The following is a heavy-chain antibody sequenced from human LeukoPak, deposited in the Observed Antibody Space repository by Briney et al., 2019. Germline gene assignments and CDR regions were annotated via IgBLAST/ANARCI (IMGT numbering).Heavy chain of an antibody. CDR2: INHSGST. V-gene: IGHV4-34*01. CDR3: ARLKAVGLNDAFDI. CDR1: GGSFGGYY. J-gene: IGHJ3*02. D-gene: IGHD4/OR15-4a*01. Sequence: PSETLSLTCAVYGGSFGGYYWSWIRQPPGKGLEWIGEINHSGSTNYNPSLKSRVTISVDTSKNQFSLKLSSVTAADTTVYYCARLKAVGLNDAFDIWGQGTKVTVSS.